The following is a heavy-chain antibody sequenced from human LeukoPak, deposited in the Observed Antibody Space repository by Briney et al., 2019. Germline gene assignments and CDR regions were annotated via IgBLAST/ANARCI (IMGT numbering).Heavy chain of an antibody. J-gene: IGHJ3*02. CDR2: MNPNSGNT. CDR3: AREGGGGTTGTMTYDI. V-gene: IGHV1-8*01. CDR1: GYTCTSYD. Sequence: GASVKVSCKASGYTCTSYDINWVRQATGQGLVWVGWMNPNSGNTGYAQKSQSRVTMTMNTSINTAYMELSSLRSADTAVYYCAREGGGGTTGTMTYDIWGQGTMVTVSS. D-gene: IGHD1-1*01.